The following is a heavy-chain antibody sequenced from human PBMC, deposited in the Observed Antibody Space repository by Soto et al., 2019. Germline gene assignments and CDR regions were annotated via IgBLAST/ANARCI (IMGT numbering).Heavy chain of an antibody. V-gene: IGHV3-21*01. CDR2: ISSSSSYI. J-gene: IGHJ4*02. CDR3: ASYYDSSGPTRASFDD. D-gene: IGHD3-22*01. Sequence: LRLSCAASGFTFSSYSMNCVRQAPGKGLEGVSSISSSSSYIYYADSVKGRFTISRDNAKNSLYLQMNSLRAEDTAVYYWASYYDSSGPTRASFDDWGQGTLVTVSS. CDR1: GFTFSSYS.